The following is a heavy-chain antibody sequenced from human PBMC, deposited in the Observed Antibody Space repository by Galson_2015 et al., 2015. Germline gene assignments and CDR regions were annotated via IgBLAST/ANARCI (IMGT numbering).Heavy chain of an antibody. CDR1: GFTFGDYA. J-gene: IGHJ4*02. CDR2: IRCKAYGGTT. CDR3: SRSHTVTTYDYFDY. D-gene: IGHD4-17*01. V-gene: IGHV3-49*04. Sequence: SLRLSCAASGFTFGDYAMNWVRQAPGKGLEWVGFIRCKAYGGTTEYAASVEGRFTISRDDSKSIAYLQMNSLKTEDTAVYYCSRSHTVTTYDYFDYWGQGTLVTVSS.